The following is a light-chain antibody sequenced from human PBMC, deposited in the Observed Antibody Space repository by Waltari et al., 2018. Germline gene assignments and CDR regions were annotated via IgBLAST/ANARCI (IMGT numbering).Light chain of an antibody. V-gene: IGLV2-8*01. CDR1: SSDVGLYQI. CDR2: EVS. Sequence: QSALTQPPYASGSPGQSVTIPCTGPSSDVGLYQIVSWYQKNPGNAPKLFIYEVSKRASGVPYRFSCSKSGNTASLTVSGLQAEDEADYYCASRGASKVFCGGTKLTVL. J-gene: IGLJ2*01. CDR3: ASRGASKV.